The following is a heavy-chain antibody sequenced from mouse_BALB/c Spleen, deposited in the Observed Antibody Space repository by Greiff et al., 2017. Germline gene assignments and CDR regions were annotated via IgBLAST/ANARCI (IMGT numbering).Heavy chain of an antibody. V-gene: IGHV2-9-2*01. Sequence: VKLVESGPGLVAPSQSLSITCTVSGFSLTSYDISWMRQPPGKGLEWLGVIWTGGGTTYNSAFMSRLSISKDNSKSQVFLKMNSLQTDDTAIYYCVRDDGNYAWFAYWGQGTLVTVSA. CDR3: VRDDGNYAWFAY. D-gene: IGHD2-1*01. J-gene: IGHJ3*01. CDR1: GFSLTSYD. CDR2: IWTGGGT.